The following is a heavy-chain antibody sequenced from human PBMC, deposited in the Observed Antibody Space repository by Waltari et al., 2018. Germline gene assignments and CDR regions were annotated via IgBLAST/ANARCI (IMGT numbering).Heavy chain of an antibody. CDR3: ARDNYGDRFDY. CDR1: GFTFSSYG. Sequence: QVQLVESGGGVVQPGRSLRLSCAASGFTFSSYGMPWVRQAPGKGLEWVAVIWYDGSNKYYADSVKGRFTISRDNSKNTLYLQMNSLRAEDTAVYYCARDNYGDRFDYWGQGTLVTVSS. D-gene: IGHD4-17*01. J-gene: IGHJ4*02. V-gene: IGHV3-33*01. CDR2: IWYDGSNK.